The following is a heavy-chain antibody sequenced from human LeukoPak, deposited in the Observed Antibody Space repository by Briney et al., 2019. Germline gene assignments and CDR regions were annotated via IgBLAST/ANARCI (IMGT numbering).Heavy chain of an antibody. CDR3: ASDYGDYVHDAFDI. J-gene: IGHJ3*02. D-gene: IGHD4-17*01. Sequence: ASVKVSCKASGYTFTIYAMHWVRQAPGQRLEWMGWINAGNGNTKYSQKFQGRVTITRDTSASTAYMELSSLRSEDTAVYYCASDYGDYVHDAFDIWGQGTMVTVSS. V-gene: IGHV1-3*01. CDR1: GYTFTIYA. CDR2: INAGNGNT.